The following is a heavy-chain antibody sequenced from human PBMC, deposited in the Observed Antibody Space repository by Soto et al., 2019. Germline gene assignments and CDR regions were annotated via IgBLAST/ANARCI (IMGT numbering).Heavy chain of an antibody. V-gene: IGHV4-34*01. J-gene: IGHJ6*03. CDR1: GGSFSGYY. CDR3: ARVGEADTLYYYYMDV. CDR2: INHSGST. D-gene: IGHD6-19*01. Sequence: SETLSLTCAVYGGSFSGYYWSWIRQPPGKGLEWIGEINHSGSTNYNPSLKSRVTISVDTSKNQFSLKLSSGTAADTAVYYCARVGEADTLYYYYMDVWGKGTTVTVSS.